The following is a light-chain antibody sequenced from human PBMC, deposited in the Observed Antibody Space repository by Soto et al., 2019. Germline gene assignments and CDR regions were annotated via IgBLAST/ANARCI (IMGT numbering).Light chain of an antibody. CDR3: QPYNS. CDR2: KAS. V-gene: IGKV1-5*03. J-gene: IGKJ4*01. Sequence: DIQMTQSPSTLSASVGDRVTITCRASQSISSWLAWYQQKPGKAPKLLIYKASSLDSGVPSRFSGSGSGTEFTLTISSLQPDDFATYYCQPYNSFGGGTKVEIK. CDR1: QSISSW.